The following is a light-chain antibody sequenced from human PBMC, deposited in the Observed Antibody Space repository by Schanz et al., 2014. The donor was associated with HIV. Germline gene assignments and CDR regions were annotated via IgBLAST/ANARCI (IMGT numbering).Light chain of an antibody. V-gene: IGKV1-8*01. CDR2: AAS. CDR3: QQYNGYSYT. J-gene: IGKJ2*01. CDR1: QGISSY. Sequence: AIRITQSPSSLSASTGDRVTITCRASQGISSYLAWYQQKPGKAPKLLIYAASTLQSGVPSRFSGSGSGTDFTLTISSLQPEDVATYYCQQYNGYSYTFGQGTKLDIQ.